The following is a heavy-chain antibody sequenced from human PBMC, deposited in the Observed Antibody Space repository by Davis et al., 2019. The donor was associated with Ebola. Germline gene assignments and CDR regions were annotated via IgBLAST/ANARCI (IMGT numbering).Heavy chain of an antibody. CDR1: GFTFSKAW. D-gene: IGHD2-15*01. V-gene: IGHV3-30*02. CDR3: ARYMGSGAVGYFDS. Sequence: PGGSLRLSCAASGFTFSKAWMSWVRQAPGKGLEWVAWIRFLGNEYYYADSVEGRFTISRDNSRNTLFLQMNTLRVEDTAVYYCARYMGSGAVGYFDSWGLGTLVTVSS. CDR2: IRFLGNEY. J-gene: IGHJ4*02.